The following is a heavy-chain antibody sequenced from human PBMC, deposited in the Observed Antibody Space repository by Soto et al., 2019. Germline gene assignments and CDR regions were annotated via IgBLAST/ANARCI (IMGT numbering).Heavy chain of an antibody. J-gene: IGHJ4*02. Sequence: SETLSLTCFVSGGSVSSTYYYWSWIRQSPGKGLEWIGYIYYSGRTDYKSSLKSRVTISLDPSKNQVSLKLNSVTAADMAVYYCARGGYSGRLYYFDYWGQGTLVIVSS. CDR1: GGSVSSTYYY. V-gene: IGHV4-61*01. CDR2: IYYSGRT. CDR3: ARGGYSGRLYYFDY. D-gene: IGHD2-15*01.